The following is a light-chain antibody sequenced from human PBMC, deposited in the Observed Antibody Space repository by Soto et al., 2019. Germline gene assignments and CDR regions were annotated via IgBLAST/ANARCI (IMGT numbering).Light chain of an antibody. V-gene: IGKV1-27*01. CDR2: SAS. CDR3: QKYNTVPAP. CDR1: QGIGNS. J-gene: IGKJ5*01. Sequence: DIQMTQSPPSLSASVGDRVTITCRASQGIGNSLAWYQQKPGTVPKLLIYSASTLQSGVPSRFSGSGSGTEFTLTISSLQPEDVAAYYCQKYNTVPAPFGQGTRLEIK.